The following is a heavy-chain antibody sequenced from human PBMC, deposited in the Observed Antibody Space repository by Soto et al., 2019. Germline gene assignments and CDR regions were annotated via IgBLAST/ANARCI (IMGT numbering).Heavy chain of an antibody. CDR2: INHSGST. D-gene: IGHD2-15*01. Sequence: SETLSLTCAVYGGSFSGYYWSWIRQPPGKGLEWIGEINHSGSTNYNPSLKSRVTISVDTSKNQFSLKLSSVTAADTAVYYCARIGVAATHYYYYGMDVWGQGTTVTVSS. CDR1: GGSFSGYY. V-gene: IGHV4-34*01. CDR3: ARIGVAATHYYYYGMDV. J-gene: IGHJ6*02.